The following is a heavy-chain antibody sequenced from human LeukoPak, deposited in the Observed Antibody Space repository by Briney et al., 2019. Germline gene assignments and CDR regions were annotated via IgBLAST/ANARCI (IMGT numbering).Heavy chain of an antibody. J-gene: IGHJ4*02. CDR2: IYYSGST. CDR1: GGSISSYY. D-gene: IGHD3-10*01. V-gene: IGHV4-59*01. Sequence: PSETLSLTCTVSGGSISSYYWSWIRQPPGKGLEWIGYIYYSGSTNYNPSLKSRVTISVDTSKNQFSLKLSSVTAADTAVYYCARLSRSGSYSYYSDYWGQGTLVTVSS. CDR3: ARLSRSGSYSYYSDY.